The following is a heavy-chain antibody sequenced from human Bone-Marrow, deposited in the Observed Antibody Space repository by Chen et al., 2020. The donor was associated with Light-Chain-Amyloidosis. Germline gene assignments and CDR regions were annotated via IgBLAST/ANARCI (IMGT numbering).Heavy chain of an antibody. CDR2: ISWNSGSI. J-gene: IGHJ4*02. CDR3: AKYMVFAGPSSGWYPPRGVFDY. Sequence: EVQLVESGGGLVQPGRSLRLSCAASGFTVDDYAMHWVRQAPGKGLEWVSGISWNSGSIGYADSVKGRFTISRDNAKNSLYLQMNSLRAEDTALYYCAKYMVFAGPSSGWYPPRGVFDYWGQGTLVTVSS. CDR1: GFTVDDYA. V-gene: IGHV3-9*01. D-gene: IGHD6-19*01.